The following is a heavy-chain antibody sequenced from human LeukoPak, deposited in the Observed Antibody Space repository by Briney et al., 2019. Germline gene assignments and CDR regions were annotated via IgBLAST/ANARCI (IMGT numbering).Heavy chain of an antibody. CDR1: GFTFSSYA. Sequence: GGSLRLSCAASGFTFSSYAMSWVRQAPGKGLEWVSAMSGSDGTTYYADSVRGRFTISRDNSKNTLYLQMDSLGAEDTAVFYCAKSYDSSGWFYFDYWGQGTLVTVSS. CDR3: AKSYDSSGWFYFDY. D-gene: IGHD3-22*01. CDR2: MSGSDGTT. J-gene: IGHJ4*02. V-gene: IGHV3-23*01.